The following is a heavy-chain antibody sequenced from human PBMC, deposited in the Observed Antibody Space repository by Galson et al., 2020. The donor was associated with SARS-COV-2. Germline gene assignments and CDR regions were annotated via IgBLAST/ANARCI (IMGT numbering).Heavy chain of an antibody. CDR1: GASISSHY. Sequence: SETLSLTCVVSGASISSHYWSWIRQPVGRGLEWIGRIYPNGNTNYNPSLKSRVAVSVDTSNNHLSLKLASVTAADTAVYYCVRWDFDNGGQPYFHYWGQGILVTVSS. CDR2: IYPNGNT. V-gene: IGHV4-4*07. D-gene: IGHD3-22*01. CDR3: VRWDFDNGGQPYFHY. J-gene: IGHJ4*02.